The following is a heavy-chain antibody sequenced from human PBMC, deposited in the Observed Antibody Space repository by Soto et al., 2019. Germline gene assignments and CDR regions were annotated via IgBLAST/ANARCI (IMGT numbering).Heavy chain of an antibody. V-gene: IGHV4-39*02. D-gene: IGHD4-17*01. CDR1: GCSISSSSYY. J-gene: IGHJ5*02. Sequence: SETLSLTCTVSGCSISSSSYYWGWIRQPPGKGLEWIGSIYYSGSTYYNPSLKSRVTISVDTSKNQFSLKLSSVTAADTAVYYCARERADYDDYIRWFDPWGQGALVTVSS. CDR3: ARERADYDDYIRWFDP. CDR2: IYYSGST.